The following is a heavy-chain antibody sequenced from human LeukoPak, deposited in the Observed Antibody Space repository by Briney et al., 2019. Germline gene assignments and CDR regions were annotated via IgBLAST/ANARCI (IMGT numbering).Heavy chain of an antibody. CDR3: ARGDADSSGWVDY. Sequence: IGYIYYSGSTNYNPSLKSRVTISVDTSKNQFSLKLSSVTAADTAVYYCARGDADSSGWVDYWGQGTLVTVSS. CDR2: IYYSGST. V-gene: IGHV4-59*09. D-gene: IGHD3-22*01. J-gene: IGHJ4*02.